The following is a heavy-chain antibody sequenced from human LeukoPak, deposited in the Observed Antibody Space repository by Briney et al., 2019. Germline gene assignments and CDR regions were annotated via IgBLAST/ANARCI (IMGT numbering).Heavy chain of an antibody. V-gene: IGHV1-3*01. Sequence: VASVKVSCKAYGYTFTDHAVHWVRQAPGQRLEWMGWINGGNGNTKSSQKFQDRVTFIRDTSASTAYMELSSLRSEDTAVYYCARRPHLPSLDNWGQGTMVTVSS. CDR2: INGGNGNT. J-gene: IGHJ4*02. CDR3: ARRPHLPSLDN. D-gene: IGHD3-3*02. CDR1: GYTFTDHA.